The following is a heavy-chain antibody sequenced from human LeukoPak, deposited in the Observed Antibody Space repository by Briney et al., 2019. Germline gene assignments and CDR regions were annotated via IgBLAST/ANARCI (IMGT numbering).Heavy chain of an antibody. CDR2: ISSSGSTI. J-gene: IGHJ5*02. CDR1: GFTVSSNY. CDR3: ARKGYSYGFVNWFDP. V-gene: IGHV3-11*01. Sequence: GGSLRLSCAAPGFTVSSNYMSWVRQAPGKGLEWVSYISSSGSTIYYADSVKGRFTISRDNAKNSLYLQMNSLRAEDTAVYYCARKGYSYGFVNWFDPWGQGTLVTVSS. D-gene: IGHD5-18*01.